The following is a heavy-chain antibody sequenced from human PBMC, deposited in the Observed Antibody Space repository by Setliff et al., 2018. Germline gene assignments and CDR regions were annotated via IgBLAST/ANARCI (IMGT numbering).Heavy chain of an antibody. CDR1: GFTFSSYA. Sequence: HLGGSLRLSCAASGFTFSSYAMSWVRQAPGKGLEWVSAISGSGGSTYYADSVKGRFTISRDNSKNTLYLQMNSLRAEDTAVYYCAKDLSGGELLYKDWWAFYPPKRDDAFDIWGQGTMVTVSS. D-gene: IGHD3-10*01. CDR3: AKDLSGGELLYKDWWAFYPPKRDDAFDI. V-gene: IGHV3-23*01. CDR2: ISGSGGST. J-gene: IGHJ3*02.